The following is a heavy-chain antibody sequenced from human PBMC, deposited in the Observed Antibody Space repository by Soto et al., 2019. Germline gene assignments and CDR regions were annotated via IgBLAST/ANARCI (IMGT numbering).Heavy chain of an antibody. D-gene: IGHD2-2*03. CDR3: ARTWIRLGPNDY. J-gene: IGHJ4*02. V-gene: IGHV3-21*01. Sequence: VGSLRLSCAASGFTFSSYSMNWVRQAPGKGLEWVSSISSSSSYIYYGDSVRGRFTISRDNAKKSVYLQMNSLRVEDTAIYYCARTWIRLGPNDYWGQGAPVTVSS. CDR1: GFTFSSYS. CDR2: ISSSSSYI.